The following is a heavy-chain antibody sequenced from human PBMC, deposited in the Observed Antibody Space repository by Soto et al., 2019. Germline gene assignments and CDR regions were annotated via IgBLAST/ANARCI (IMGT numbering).Heavy chain of an antibody. CDR1: GGSISSYY. V-gene: IGHV4-59*01. CDR3: ARVGYCSSTSCYKGTGYYYYGMDV. CDR2: IYYSGST. D-gene: IGHD2-2*02. J-gene: IGHJ6*02. Sequence: SETLSLTCSVSGGSISSYYWSWIRQPPGKGLEWIGYIYYSGSTNYNPSLKSRVTISVDTSKNQFSLKLSSVTAADTAVYYCARVGYCSSTSCYKGTGYYYYGMDVWGQGTTVTVSS.